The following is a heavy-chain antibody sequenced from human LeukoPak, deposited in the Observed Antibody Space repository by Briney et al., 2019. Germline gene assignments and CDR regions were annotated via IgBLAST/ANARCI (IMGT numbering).Heavy chain of an antibody. Sequence: GGSLGLSCAASGFTFNNYDMHWVRQAPGKGLEWVTFIRYDGNEKYYTDSVKGRFTISRDNSKNTLYLQMNSLRAEDTAVYYCAKDVSGWNDYWGQGTLVTVSS. V-gene: IGHV3-30*02. CDR3: AKDVSGWNDY. CDR2: IRYDGNEK. J-gene: IGHJ4*02. D-gene: IGHD6-19*01. CDR1: GFTFNNYD.